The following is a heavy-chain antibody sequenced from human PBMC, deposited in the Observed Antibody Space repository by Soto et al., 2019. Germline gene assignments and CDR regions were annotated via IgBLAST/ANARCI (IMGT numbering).Heavy chain of an antibody. V-gene: IGHV5-51*07. CDR2: IYPGDSDT. J-gene: IGHJ3*02. CDR3: ARRDYYGSSGCSPCAFDI. D-gene: IGHD3-22*01. Sequence: GESLKISCKGSGYSFTSYWIGWVHQMPGKGLEWMGMIYPGDSDTIYSPSFQGQVTISADTSISTAYLQWSSLKASDTAMYYCARRDYYGSSGCSPCAFDIWGQGTMVTVSS. CDR1: GYSFTSYW.